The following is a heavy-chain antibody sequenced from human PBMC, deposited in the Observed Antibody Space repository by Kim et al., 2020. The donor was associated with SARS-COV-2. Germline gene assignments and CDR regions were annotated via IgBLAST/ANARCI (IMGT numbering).Heavy chain of an antibody. V-gene: IGHV4-31*02. CDR2: T. D-gene: IGHD6-13*01. J-gene: IGHJ4*02. CDR3: ARESSSWLFDY. Sequence: TYYHPSLKSRVTISVDTSKNQFSLKLSSVTAADTAVYYCARESSSWLFDYWGQGTLVTVSS.